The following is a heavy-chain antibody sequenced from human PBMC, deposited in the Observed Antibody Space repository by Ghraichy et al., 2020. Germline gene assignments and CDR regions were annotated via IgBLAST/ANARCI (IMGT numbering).Heavy chain of an antibody. CDR1: GFMFNTYA. D-gene: IGHD6-25*01. V-gene: IGHV3-23*01. CDR2: ISASGGNI. CDR3: AKVYLSGWTGGCFDP. J-gene: IGHJ5*02. Sequence: GGSLRLSCAASGFMFNTYAMNWVRQVPGKGLEWVSSISASGGNIYYADSVKGRFTISRDNSKNTMYLQMNSLRAEDTAIYYCAKVYLSGWTGGCFDPWGQGTLVTVSS.